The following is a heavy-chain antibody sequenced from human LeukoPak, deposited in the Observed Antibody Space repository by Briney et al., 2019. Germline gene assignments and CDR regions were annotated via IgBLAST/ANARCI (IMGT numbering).Heavy chain of an antibody. Sequence: GGSLRLSCAASGFTFSGSAMHWVRQAPGKGLEWVGRIRSKANSYATAYAASVKGSFTISRDDSKNTAYLQMSSLKAEDTAMYYCSRQTYYYDNNDPYYSLDVWGQGTTVTVSS. CDR1: GFTFSGSA. D-gene: IGHD3-22*01. CDR2: IRSKANSYAT. CDR3: SRQTYYYDNNDPYYSLDV. J-gene: IGHJ6*02. V-gene: IGHV3-73*01.